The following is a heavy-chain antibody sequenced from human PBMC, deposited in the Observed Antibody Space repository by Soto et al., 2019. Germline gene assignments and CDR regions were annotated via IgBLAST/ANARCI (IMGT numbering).Heavy chain of an antibody. Sequence: EVQLVESGGALVEPGGSLRLSCAASGFIFSNAWMNWVRQIPGIGLEWVGRIKSIPDGGTTDLAAPVKGRFTISRDDSKDTLYLQISSLKTEDTAVYYCTTDRGGPGPSSGMGVWGQGTTVTVSS. V-gene: IGHV3-15*07. D-gene: IGHD3-10*01. CDR3: TTDRGGPGPSSGMGV. CDR1: GFIFSNAW. J-gene: IGHJ6*02. CDR2: IKSIPDGGTT.